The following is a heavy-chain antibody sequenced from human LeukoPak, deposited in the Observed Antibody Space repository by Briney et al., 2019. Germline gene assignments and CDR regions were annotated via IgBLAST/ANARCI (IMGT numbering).Heavy chain of an antibody. V-gene: IGHV3-74*01. Sequence: GGSLRLSCAASGFTFSSYWMHWVRQAPGKGLVWVSRINSDGSSTSYADSVKGRFTISRDNAKNTLYLQMNSLRAEDTAVYYCARPGSDYYDSRLGFDYWVGGTLVTVSS. D-gene: IGHD3-22*01. CDR1: GFTFSSYW. CDR3: ARPGSDYYDSRLGFDY. CDR2: INSDGSST. J-gene: IGHJ4*02.